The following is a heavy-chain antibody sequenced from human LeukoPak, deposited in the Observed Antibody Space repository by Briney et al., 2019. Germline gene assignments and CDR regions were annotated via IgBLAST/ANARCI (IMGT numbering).Heavy chain of an antibody. V-gene: IGHV4-59*01. J-gene: IGHJ4*02. Sequence: PSETLSLTCTVSGRSISSYYWSWLRQPPGKGLAWIGYIYYSGSNNYNPSLKSRVTISVDTSKIQFSLKLSSVTAAGTAVYYCARGVAVAGTFFDYWGQGTLVTVSS. CDR3: ARGVAVAGTFFDY. D-gene: IGHD6-19*01. CDR1: GRSISSYY. CDR2: IYYSGSN.